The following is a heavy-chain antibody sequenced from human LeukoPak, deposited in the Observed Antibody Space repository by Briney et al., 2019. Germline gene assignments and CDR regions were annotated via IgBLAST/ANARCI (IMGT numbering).Heavy chain of an antibody. D-gene: IGHD2-21*01. CDR2: IYYSGST. CDR1: GGSISSYY. J-gene: IGHJ3*02. V-gene: IGHV4-59*01. Sequence: PSETLSLTCTVSGGSISSYYWSWIRQPPGKGLERIGYIYYSGSTNYNPSLKSRVTISVDTSKNQFSLRLSSVTAADTAVYYCAREFRQAFDIWGQGTMVTVSS. CDR3: AREFRQAFDI.